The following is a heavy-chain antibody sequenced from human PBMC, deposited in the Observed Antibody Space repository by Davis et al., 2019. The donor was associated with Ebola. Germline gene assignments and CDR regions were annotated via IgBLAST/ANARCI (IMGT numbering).Heavy chain of an antibody. CDR2: IYSSGTT. Sequence: SETLSLTCGVSGGSIRPYSWTWIRQPPGKGLEWIGYIYSSGTTSYNPSLKSRVTISIDTSKNQFSLKLNSVTAADTAVYYCARDYWATEGAFDVWGQGTLVTVSS. V-gene: IGHV4-59*01. CDR1: GGSIRPYS. CDR3: ARDYWATEGAFDV. D-gene: IGHD2-8*02. J-gene: IGHJ3*01.